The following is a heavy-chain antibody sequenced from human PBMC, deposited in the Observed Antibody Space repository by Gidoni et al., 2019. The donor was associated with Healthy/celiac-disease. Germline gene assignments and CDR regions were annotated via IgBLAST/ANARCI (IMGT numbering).Heavy chain of an antibody. Sequence: EVQPLASGGGLVQPGGSLRLPFQASGFTFSIYAMSWFRQAPGQGLESVSAISGSGGSTYYADSVKGRFTISRDNSKNTLYLQMNSLRAEDTAVYYCAKENRMVRSPGRFDPWGQGTLVTVSS. CDR3: AKENRMVRSPGRFDP. V-gene: IGHV3-23*01. CDR1: GFTFSIYA. CDR2: ISGSGGST. J-gene: IGHJ5*02. D-gene: IGHD3-10*01.